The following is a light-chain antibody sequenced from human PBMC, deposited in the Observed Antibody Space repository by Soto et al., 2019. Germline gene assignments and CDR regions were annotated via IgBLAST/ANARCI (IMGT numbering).Light chain of an antibody. Sequence: QSVLTQPASVSGSPGQSITISCTGTSNDVGGYNYVSWYQHYPGKAPKLIISEVSHRPSGVSNRFSGSKSGNTASLTISGLQAEDEADYYCSSYRRASTLDVIFGGGTKLTVL. CDR3: SSYRRASTLDVI. CDR1: SNDVGGYNY. V-gene: IGLV2-14*01. J-gene: IGLJ2*01. CDR2: EVS.